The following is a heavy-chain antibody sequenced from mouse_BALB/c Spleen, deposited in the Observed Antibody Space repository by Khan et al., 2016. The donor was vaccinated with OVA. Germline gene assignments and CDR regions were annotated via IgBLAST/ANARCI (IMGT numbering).Heavy chain of an antibody. V-gene: IGHV3-2*02. Sequence: EVQLVESGPGLVKPSQSLSLTCTVTGYSITSGYAWNWIRQFPGNKLDWMGYISYSGGTSNNPSLKSRISIPRDTSKNQFFLQLNSVTTEDTATYYCARGNYYGYYFDYWGQGTPLTVSS. D-gene: IGHD1-1*01. CDR1: GYSITSGYA. CDR2: ISYSGGT. CDR3: ARGNYYGYYFDY. J-gene: IGHJ2*01.